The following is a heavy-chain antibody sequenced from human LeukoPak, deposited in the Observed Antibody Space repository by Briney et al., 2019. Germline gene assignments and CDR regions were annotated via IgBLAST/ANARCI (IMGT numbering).Heavy chain of an antibody. CDR2: ISSSSSYI. D-gene: IGHD6-19*01. J-gene: IGHJ3*01. CDR1: GFTFSSYS. Sequence: GGSLRLSCAASGFTFSSYSMNWVRQAPGKGLEWVSSISSSSSYIYYADSVKGRFTISRDNAKNSLSLQMNSLRAEDTAVYYCSGSGWTTDAFDVWGQGTMVTVSS. CDR3: SGSGWTTDAFDV. V-gene: IGHV3-21*01.